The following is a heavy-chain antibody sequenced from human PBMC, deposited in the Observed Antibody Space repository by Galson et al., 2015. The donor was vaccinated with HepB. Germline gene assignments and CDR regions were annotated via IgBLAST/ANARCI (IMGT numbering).Heavy chain of an antibody. Sequence: TLSLTCAVYGGSFSGHYWSWIRQAPGKGLEWIGEINHSGSTNYNPSLKSRVTMSVDASKSQFSLKLTSVTAADTAVYYCAREGGEFILRVFAPYGMEVWGQGTTVTVSS. CDR1: GGSFSGHY. CDR2: INHSGST. CDR3: AREGGEFILRVFAPYGMEV. D-gene: IGHD3-16*01. V-gene: IGHV4-34*01. J-gene: IGHJ6*02.